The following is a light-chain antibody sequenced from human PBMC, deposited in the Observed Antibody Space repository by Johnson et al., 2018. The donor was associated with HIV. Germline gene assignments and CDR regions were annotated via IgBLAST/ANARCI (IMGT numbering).Light chain of an antibody. CDR2: DNN. J-gene: IGLJ1*01. CDR3: GTWDSSLSAYV. CDR1: SSNIGNND. V-gene: IGLV1-51*01. Sequence: QSVLTQPPSVSAAPGQKVTISCSGISSNIGNNDVSWYQQLPGTAPKLLIYDNNKRPSGIPDRFSGSKSGTSATLGITGLQTGDEADYYCGTWDSSLSAYVFGTETKVTVL.